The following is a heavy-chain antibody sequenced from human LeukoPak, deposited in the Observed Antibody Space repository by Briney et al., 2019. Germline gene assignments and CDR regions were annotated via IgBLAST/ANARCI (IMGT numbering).Heavy chain of an antibody. J-gene: IGHJ3*02. CDR2: FKPKSEGGTT. D-gene: IGHD3-22*01. V-gene: IGHV3-15*01. CDR3: TWDSRGYGASDM. Sequence: PGGSLRLSCAVSGFTFHNAWMSWVRQAPGKGLEWVGRFKPKSEGGTTDFAAPVKGRFTISRDLSKNTLYLQMNSLKTEDTAVYSCTWDSRGYGASDMWGQGTMVTVSS. CDR1: GFTFHNAW.